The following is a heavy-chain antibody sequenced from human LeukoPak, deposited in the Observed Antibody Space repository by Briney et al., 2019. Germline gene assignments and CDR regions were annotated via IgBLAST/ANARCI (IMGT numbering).Heavy chain of an antibody. D-gene: IGHD4-23*01. J-gene: IGHJ3*02. V-gene: IGHV6-1*01. CDR1: GDSVSRFGGA. Sequence: SQTLSLTCAISGDSVSRFGGAWNWIRQSPSRGLEWLGRAYYRSRWSNDYAPSVRGRINISPDTSQNQFSLQLNSVTPDDTAVYYCARGSNSALGIWGRGTMVTVSS. CDR2: AYYRSRWSN. CDR3: ARGSNSALGI.